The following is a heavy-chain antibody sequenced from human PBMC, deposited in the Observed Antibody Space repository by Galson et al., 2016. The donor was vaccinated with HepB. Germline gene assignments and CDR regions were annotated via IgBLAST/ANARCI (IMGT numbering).Heavy chain of an antibody. D-gene: IGHD2-15*01. Sequence: SVKVSCKASGYTFTSYGLSWVRQAPGQGLEWMGWINTDNGNTVYAQKVQDRVPMTTDTSTNTVYMELRSLRSDDTAIYYCARTTFCSAGCCYNNFGMDIWGQGTTVTVSS. CDR2: INTDNGNT. V-gene: IGHV1-18*04. J-gene: IGHJ6*02. CDR1: GYTFTSYG. CDR3: ARTTFCSAGCCYNNFGMDI.